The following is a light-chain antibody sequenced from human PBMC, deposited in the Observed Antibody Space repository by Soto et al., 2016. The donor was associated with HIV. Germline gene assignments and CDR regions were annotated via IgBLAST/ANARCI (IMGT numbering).Light chain of an antibody. CDR2: KAS. Sequence: DIQMTQSPSTLSASVGDRVTITCRASQSISSWLAWYQQKPGKAPKLLIYKASSLESGVPSRFSGSGSGTEFTLTISGLQIEDFTTYYCQQSDSNPPTFGQGTKVGDQT. J-gene: IGKJ2*01. CDR1: QSISSW. CDR3: QQSDSNPPT. V-gene: IGKV1-5*03.